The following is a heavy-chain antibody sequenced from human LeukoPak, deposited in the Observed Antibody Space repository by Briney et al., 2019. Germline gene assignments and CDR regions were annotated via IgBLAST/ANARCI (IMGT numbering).Heavy chain of an antibody. V-gene: IGHV3-21*01. D-gene: IGHD5-12*01. Sequence: GGSLRLSCAASGFTFSSYSMNWVRQAPGKGLEWVSSISSSSSYIYYADSVKGRFTISRDNAKNSLYLQMNSLRAEDTAVYYCARDPDSGYDTVFDYWGQGTLVTVSS. CDR1: GFTFSSYS. J-gene: IGHJ4*02. CDR2: ISSSSSYI. CDR3: ARDPDSGYDTVFDY.